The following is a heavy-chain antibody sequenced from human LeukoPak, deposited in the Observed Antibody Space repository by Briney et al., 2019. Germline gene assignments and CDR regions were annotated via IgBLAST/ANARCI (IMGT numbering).Heavy chain of an antibody. V-gene: IGHV3-48*01. D-gene: IGHD1-1*01. J-gene: IGHJ5*02. CDR1: QFTFSSFN. CDR3: ARDGYNWDGYGWFDP. Sequence: HAGGSLKLSCADSQFTFSSFNTNWVRQPPGKGLEWISYIDSSSSSIFYADSVKGRFTISRDNARNSLYLQMDSLRAEDTAVYYCARDGYNWDGYGWFDPWGQGSLVTVSS. CDR2: IDSSSSSI.